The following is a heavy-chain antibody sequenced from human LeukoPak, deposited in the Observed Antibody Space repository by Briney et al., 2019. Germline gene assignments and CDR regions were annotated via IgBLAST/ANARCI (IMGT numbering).Heavy chain of an antibody. CDR2: IYYSGST. D-gene: IGHD5-12*01. Sequence: PSETLSLTCTVSGGSISSSSHYWGWIRQPPEKGLEWIGSIYYSGSTFYNPSLKSRVTISVDTSKNLFSLKLSSVTAADTAVYYCARQDGGYSGYDLHNFDYWGQGTLVTVSS. CDR1: GGSISSSSHY. CDR3: ARQDGGYSGYDLHNFDY. V-gene: IGHV4-39*01. J-gene: IGHJ4*02.